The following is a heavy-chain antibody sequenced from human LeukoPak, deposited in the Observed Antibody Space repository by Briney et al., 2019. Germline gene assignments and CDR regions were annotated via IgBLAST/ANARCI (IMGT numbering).Heavy chain of an antibody. CDR3: ARDLTGTTWSENDY. CDR1: GVSISSGAYY. CDR2: IYFSGTT. V-gene: IGHV4-31*03. D-gene: IGHD6-13*01. Sequence: SETLSLTCTVSGVSISSGAYYWSWIRQLPGKGLEWLGYIYFSGTTYYNPSLESRLIISVDTSKNQFSLRLSSVTAADTALYYCARDLTGTTWSENDYWGQGTLVTISS. J-gene: IGHJ4*02.